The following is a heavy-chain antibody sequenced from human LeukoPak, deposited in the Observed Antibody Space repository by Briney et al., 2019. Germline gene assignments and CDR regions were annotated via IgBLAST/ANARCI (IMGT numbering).Heavy chain of an antibody. CDR1: GYTFTGYY. CDR2: INPNSGGT. J-gene: IGHJ4*02. V-gene: IGHV1-2*02. D-gene: IGHD3-3*01. CDR3: AREVSDFWSGYYTRTFDY. Sequence: ASVKVSCKASGYTFTGYYMHWVRQAPGQGLEWMGWINPNSGGTNYAQKFQGRVTMTRDTSISTAYMELSRLRSDDTAVYYCAREVSDFWSGYYTRTFDYWGQGTLVTVSS.